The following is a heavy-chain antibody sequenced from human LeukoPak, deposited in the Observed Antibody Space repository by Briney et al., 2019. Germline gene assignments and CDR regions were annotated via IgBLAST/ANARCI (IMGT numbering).Heavy chain of an antibody. CDR1: GYSFTTYW. CDR3: ARHGLGSSWFGFDY. J-gene: IGHJ4*02. CDR2: INPGDTDP. V-gene: IGHV5-51*01. Sequence: GESLKISCKGSGYSFTTYWIGWVRQMPGKGLEWVGIINPGDTDPRYRPSFQGQVTISADKSISTACLQWSSLKASDTAMYYCARHGLGSSWFGFDYWGQGTLVTVSS. D-gene: IGHD6-13*01.